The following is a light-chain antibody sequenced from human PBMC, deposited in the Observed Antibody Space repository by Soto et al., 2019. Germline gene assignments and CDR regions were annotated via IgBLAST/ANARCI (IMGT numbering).Light chain of an antibody. J-gene: IGKJ1*01. Sequence: ENMLTLSPATLSLSTGERATLSCRASQSVSSYLAWYQQKPGQAPRLLIYGASTRATGIPARFSGSGSGTEFTLTISSLQSADFAVYYCQLYNNWPKMFGQGTKVDIK. CDR1: QSVSSY. CDR2: GAS. CDR3: QLYNNWPKM. V-gene: IGKV3-15*01.